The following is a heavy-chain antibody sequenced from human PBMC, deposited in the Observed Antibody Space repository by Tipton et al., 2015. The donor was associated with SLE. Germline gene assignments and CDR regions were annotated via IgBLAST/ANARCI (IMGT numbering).Heavy chain of an antibody. V-gene: IGHV3-48*01. CDR2: ISSSSSTI. J-gene: IGHJ4*02. CDR3: ARVAAAGFLDY. Sequence: SLRLSCAASGFTFSSYSMNWVRQAPGKGLEWVSYISSSSSTIYYADSVKGRFTISRDNAKNSLYLQMNSLRAEDTAVYYCARVAAAGFLDYWGQGTLVTVSS. CDR1: GFTFSSYS. D-gene: IGHD6-13*01.